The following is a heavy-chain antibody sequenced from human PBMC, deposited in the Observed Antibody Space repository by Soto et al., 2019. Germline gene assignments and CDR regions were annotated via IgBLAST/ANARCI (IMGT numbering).Heavy chain of an antibody. J-gene: IGHJ6*02. Sequence: QVQLVQSGAEVKKPGASVRVSCKASGYIFTNYGFNWVRQAPGQGLEWMGWISAYNANANSAQKFQGRVTMTTDTSTVTAYMELRSLRIDDPAVYYCARGDLLYGLDVWGQGTTVTVSS. CDR2: ISAYNANA. CDR1: GYIFTNYG. CDR3: ARGDLLYGLDV. V-gene: IGHV1-18*01. D-gene: IGHD2-21*02.